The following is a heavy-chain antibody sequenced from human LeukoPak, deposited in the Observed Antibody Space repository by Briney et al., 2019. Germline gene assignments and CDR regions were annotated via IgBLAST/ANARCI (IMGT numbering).Heavy chain of an antibody. V-gene: IGHV4-4*07. D-gene: IGHD3-22*01. CDR1: GGSISSYY. J-gene: IGHJ4*02. CDR2: IYTSGGS. Sequence: PSETLSLTCTVSGGSISSYYWSWIRQPAGKGLEWIGRIYTSGGSDYNPSLKSRVTMSLDTSKNQFYLKMTSVTAADTAVYYCARGPSGYYYGWGQGILVTVSS. CDR3: ARGPSGYYYG.